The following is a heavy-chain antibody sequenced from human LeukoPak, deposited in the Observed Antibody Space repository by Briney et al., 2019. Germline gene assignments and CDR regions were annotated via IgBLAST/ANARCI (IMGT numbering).Heavy chain of an antibody. J-gene: IGHJ6*04. CDR3: ARHSHMDV. D-gene: IGHD2-21*01. CDR1: GYTFTRYS. Sequence: GSVTVSCKASGYTFTRYSMHWVRQAPGQGLEGMGIINPSGGSTSYAQKFQGRVTMTRDTSTSTVYMELSSLRSEDTAVYYCARHSHMDVWGKGTTVTVSS. CDR2: INPSGGST. V-gene: IGHV1-46*01.